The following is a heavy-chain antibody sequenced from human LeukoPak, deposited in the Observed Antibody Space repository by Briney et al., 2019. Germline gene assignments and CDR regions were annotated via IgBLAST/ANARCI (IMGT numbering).Heavy chain of an antibody. Sequence: PSETLSLTCTVSGGSISSYYWSWIRQPPGKGLEWIGYIYYSGSTNYNPSLKSRVTISVDTSKNQFSLKLSSVTAADTAVYYCARETGIAVAGTRYYYYMDVWGKGTTVTISS. J-gene: IGHJ6*03. CDR1: GGSISSYY. D-gene: IGHD6-19*01. CDR3: ARETGIAVAGTRYYYYMDV. V-gene: IGHV4-59*12. CDR2: IYYSGST.